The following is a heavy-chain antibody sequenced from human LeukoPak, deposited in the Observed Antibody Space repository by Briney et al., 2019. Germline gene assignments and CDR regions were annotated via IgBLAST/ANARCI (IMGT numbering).Heavy chain of an antibody. CDR1: GFTFSSYP. Sequence: GGSLRLSCAASGFTFSSYPMHWVRQAPGKGLEWVGVISYDGSNKYYADSVKGRFTISRDNSKNTLYLQVNSLRAEDTAVYYCAIDGGGYYASGTHYYFDCWGQGTLVTVSS. J-gene: IGHJ4*02. D-gene: IGHD3-10*01. V-gene: IGHV3-30-3*01. CDR2: ISYDGSNK. CDR3: AIDGGGYYASGTHYYFDC.